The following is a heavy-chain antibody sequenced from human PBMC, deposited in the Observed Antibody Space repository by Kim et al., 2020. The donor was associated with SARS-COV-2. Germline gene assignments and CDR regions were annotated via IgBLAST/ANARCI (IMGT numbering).Heavy chain of an antibody. Sequence: SETLSLTCTVSGGSISSSSYYWGWIRQPPGKGLEWIGSIYYSGSTYYNPSLKSRVTISVDTSKNQFSLKLSSVTAADTAVYYCASLVGAYCGGDCYPYYYYYYGMDVWGQGTTVTVSS. J-gene: IGHJ6*02. CDR1: GGSISSSSYY. CDR2: IYYSGST. V-gene: IGHV4-39*01. D-gene: IGHD2-21*02. CDR3: ASLVGAYCGGDCYPYYYYYYGMDV.